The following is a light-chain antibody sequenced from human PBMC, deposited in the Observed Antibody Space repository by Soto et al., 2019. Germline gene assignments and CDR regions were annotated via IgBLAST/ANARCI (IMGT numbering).Light chain of an antibody. J-gene: IGLJ3*02. CDR2: GNS. CDR3: QSYDSSLSGWV. Sequence: QSVLTQPPSVSGAPGQRVTISCTGSRSNIGAGYDVHWYQQLPGTAPKLLIYGNSNRPSGVPDRFSGSKSGTSASLAITGLQAEVEADYYCQSYDSSLSGWVFGGGTKVTVL. CDR1: RSNIGAGYD. V-gene: IGLV1-40*01.